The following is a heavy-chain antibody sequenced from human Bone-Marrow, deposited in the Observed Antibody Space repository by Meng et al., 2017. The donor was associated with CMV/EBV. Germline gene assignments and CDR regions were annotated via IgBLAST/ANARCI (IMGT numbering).Heavy chain of an antibody. V-gene: IGHV1-69*05. Sequence: SVKVSCKASGGTFSSYAISWVRQAPGQGLEWMGGIIPIFGTANYAQKFQGRVTITTDESTSTAYMELSSLRSEDTAVYYCARPEARDWSGTEYYYGMVVWGQGTTVTVSS. CDR2: IIPIFGTA. CDR1: GGTFSSYA. J-gene: IGHJ6*02. D-gene: IGHD3-3*01. CDR3: ARPEARDWSGTEYYYGMVV.